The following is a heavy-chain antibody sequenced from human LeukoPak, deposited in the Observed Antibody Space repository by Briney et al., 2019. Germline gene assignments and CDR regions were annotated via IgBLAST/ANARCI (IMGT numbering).Heavy chain of an antibody. Sequence: SETLSLTCTVSGGSISSGDYYWSWFRQPPGKGLDWFGYIYYSGSTYYNPSLKSRVTISVDTSKNQFSLKLSTVTAADTAVYYCARSAYYYVPFDYWGQGTLVTVSS. CDR3: ARSAYYYVPFDY. CDR2: IYYSGST. D-gene: IGHD3-22*01. V-gene: IGHV4-30-4*01. J-gene: IGHJ4*02. CDR1: GGSISSGDYY.